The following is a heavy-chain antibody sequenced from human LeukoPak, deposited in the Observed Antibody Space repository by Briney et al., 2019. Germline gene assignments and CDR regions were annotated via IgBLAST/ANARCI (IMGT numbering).Heavy chain of an antibody. CDR1: GYTFAAYS. J-gene: IGHJ4*02. CDR3: ARDFGLDS. CDR2: INPNTGIT. V-gene: IGHV1-2*02. Sequence: ASVRFSYTASGYTFAAYSMIWVRQAPGKGLEWVGWINPNTGITNYAQKFKGRVTMTRDTSITTAYMELSRLKSDDTAVYYCARDFGLDSWGQGSLVAVSS. D-gene: IGHD3-10*01.